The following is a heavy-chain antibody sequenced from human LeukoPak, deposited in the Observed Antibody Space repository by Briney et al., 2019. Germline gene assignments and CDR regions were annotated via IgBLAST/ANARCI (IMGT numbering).Heavy chain of an antibody. Sequence: GASVKVSCKASGYTFTGYYMHWVRQAPGQGLEWMGWINPNSGGTNYAQKFQGRVTMTRNTSISTAYMELSSLRSEDTAVYYCARGRGPDITMVRGVSYYYYGMDVWGQGTTVTVSS. CDR1: GYTFTGYY. D-gene: IGHD3-10*01. CDR3: ARGRGPDITMVRGVSYYYYGMDV. V-gene: IGHV1-2*02. J-gene: IGHJ6*02. CDR2: INPNSGGT.